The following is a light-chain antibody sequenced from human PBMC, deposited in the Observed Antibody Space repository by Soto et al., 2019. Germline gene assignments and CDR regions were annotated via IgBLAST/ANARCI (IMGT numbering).Light chain of an antibody. V-gene: IGLV1-51*01. CDR2: DNN. J-gene: IGLJ2*01. CDR1: ISNIGDNH. CDR3: GTWDTTMSGLL. Sequence: QSVLTQPPSASAAPGQRVTISCSGTISNIGDNHVSWYQQVPGKAPKLLIYDNNKRPSGIPDRFSGSRSGTSATLAITGRQTGDEADYICGTWDTTMSGLLFGGGTKLTVL.